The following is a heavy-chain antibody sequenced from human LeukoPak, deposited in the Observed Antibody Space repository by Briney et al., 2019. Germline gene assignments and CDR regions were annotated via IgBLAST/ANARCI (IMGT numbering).Heavy chain of an antibody. CDR1: GGSISSYY. J-gene: IGHJ5*02. CDR2: IYTSGST. Sequence: SETLSLTCTVSGGSISSYYWSWIRQPPGKGLEWIGYIYTSGSTNYNPSLKSRVTISVDTSKNQFSLKLSSVTAADTAVYYCARQSKGPRGSPPNWFDPWGQGTLVTVSS. CDR3: ARQSKGPRGSPPNWFDP. V-gene: IGHV4-4*09. D-gene: IGHD1-26*01.